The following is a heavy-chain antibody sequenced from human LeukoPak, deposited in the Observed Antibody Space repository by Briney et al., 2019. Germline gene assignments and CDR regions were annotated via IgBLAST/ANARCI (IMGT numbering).Heavy chain of an antibody. J-gene: IGHJ6*03. CDR1: GGFINSYY. CDR3: ARHNGFDRGYYYYMDV. D-gene: IGHD3-9*01. CDR2: VYTSGIT. Sequence: ASETLSLTCTVPGGFINSYYWSWIRQPAGKGLDWIGRVYTSGITNYNPSLKSRITMSVDTSKNQFSLKLTSVTAADTAVYYCARHNGFDRGYYYYMDVWGKGTTVTVSS. V-gene: IGHV4-4*07.